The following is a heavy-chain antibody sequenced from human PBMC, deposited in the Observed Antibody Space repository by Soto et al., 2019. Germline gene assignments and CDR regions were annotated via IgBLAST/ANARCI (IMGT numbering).Heavy chain of an antibody. CDR3: AHGDPLAFHF. CDR1: GFSLTTSGEA. V-gene: IGHV2-5*01. CDR2: IYWNGIE. Sequence: QITLRESGPALVKPTQTLTLTCTFSGFSLTTSGEAVGWIRQPPGKALEWLALIYWNGIERYSPSLKSRLSITKDTSKTPVVLTMANMDPVDTATYYCAHGDPLAFHFWGQGTLVTVSP. J-gene: IGHJ4*02. D-gene: IGHD3-10*01.